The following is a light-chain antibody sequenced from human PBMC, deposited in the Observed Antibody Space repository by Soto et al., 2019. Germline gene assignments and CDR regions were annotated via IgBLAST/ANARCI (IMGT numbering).Light chain of an antibody. V-gene: IGKV3-15*01. CDR1: QSVSIN. CDR2: GAS. Sequence: EIVMTQSPATLSVSTGERATLSCRASQSVSINLAWYQQKPGQAPRLLIYGASTRATDIPARFSGSGSGAEFTLTISSPQSEDFAVYYCQQYNNWPQLTFGGGTKVYIK. CDR3: QQYNNWPQLT. J-gene: IGKJ4*01.